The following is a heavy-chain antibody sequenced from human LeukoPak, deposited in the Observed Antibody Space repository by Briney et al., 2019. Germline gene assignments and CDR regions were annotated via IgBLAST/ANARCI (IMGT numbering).Heavy chain of an antibody. Sequence: SETLSLTCTVSGGSISSGGYYWSWIRQHPGKGLEWIGYIYYSGSTYYNPSLKSRVTISVDTSKNQFSLKLSSVTAADTAVYYCASRWGEQWLAYFDYWGQGTLVTVSS. CDR3: ASRWGEQWLAYFDY. J-gene: IGHJ4*02. D-gene: IGHD6-19*01. V-gene: IGHV4-31*03. CDR1: GGSISSGGYY. CDR2: IYYSGST.